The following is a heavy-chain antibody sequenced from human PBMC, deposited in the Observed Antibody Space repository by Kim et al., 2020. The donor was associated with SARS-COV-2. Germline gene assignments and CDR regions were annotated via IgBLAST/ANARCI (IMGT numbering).Heavy chain of an antibody. Sequence: GGSLRLSCAASGFTFDDYAMHWVRQAPGKGLEWVSGISWNSGSIGYADSVKGRFTISRDNAKNSLYLQMNSLRAEDTALYYCAKGWFGELLNAFDIWGQGTMVTVSS. CDR1: GFTFDDYA. J-gene: IGHJ3*02. CDR2: ISWNSGSI. CDR3: AKGWFGELLNAFDI. V-gene: IGHV3-9*01. D-gene: IGHD3-10*01.